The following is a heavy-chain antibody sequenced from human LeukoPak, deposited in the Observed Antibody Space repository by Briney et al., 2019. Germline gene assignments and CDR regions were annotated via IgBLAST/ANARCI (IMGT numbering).Heavy chain of an antibody. D-gene: IGHD2-2*01. Sequence: GGSLRLSCAASGFTFSSYWMSWVRQAPGKGLEWVANIKQDGSEKFYVDSVRGRFTISRDNAKNSLYLQMNSLRVEDTAVYYCXTXWGPAAIFEFWGQGALVTVSS. CDR3: XTXWGPAAIFEF. V-gene: IGHV3-7*01. CDR1: GFTFSSYW. J-gene: IGHJ4*02. CDR2: IKQDGSEK.